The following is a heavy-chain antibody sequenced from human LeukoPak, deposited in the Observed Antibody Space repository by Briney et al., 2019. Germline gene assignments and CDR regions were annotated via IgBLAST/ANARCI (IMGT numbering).Heavy chain of an antibody. CDR1: GFTFSSYG. J-gene: IGHJ4*02. D-gene: IGHD5-18*01. CDR2: IWYDGSNK. Sequence: GGSLRLSCAASGFTFSSYGMHWVRQAPGKGLEWVAVIWYDGSNKYYADSVKGRFTISRDNAKNSLYLQMNSLRAEDTAVYYCASGDTAMAFDYWGQGTLVTVSS. CDR3: ASGDTAMAFDY. V-gene: IGHV3-33*03.